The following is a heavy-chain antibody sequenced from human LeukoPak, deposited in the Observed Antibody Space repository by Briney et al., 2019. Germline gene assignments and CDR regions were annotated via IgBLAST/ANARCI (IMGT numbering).Heavy chain of an antibody. V-gene: IGHV4-59*01. J-gene: IGHJ4*02. D-gene: IGHD6-19*01. CDR3: ARAEKAVTGTLDY. CDR1: GDSTSNYY. Sequence: SETLSLTCTVSGDSTSNYYWSCVWESPGEKLWSVGYMYHRGSTIYNPSLKSRVTISTDASTNQFSLRLTSVTAADTAVYYCARAEKAVTGTLDYWGQGTLITVSS. CDR2: MYHRGST.